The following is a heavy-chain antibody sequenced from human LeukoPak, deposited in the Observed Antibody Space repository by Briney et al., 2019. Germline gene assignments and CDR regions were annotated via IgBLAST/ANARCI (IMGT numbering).Heavy chain of an antibody. D-gene: IGHD2-2*01. CDR3: AGPGSTVY. CDR2: ISSSSNYI. CDR1: GFTFSSYS. Sequence: PGGSLRLSCAASGFTFSSYSMNWVRQAPGKGLEWVSSISSSSNYIYYADSVKGRFTISRDNAKNSLFLQMNRLRAEDTAVYYCAGPGSTVYWGQGTLVTVSS. J-gene: IGHJ4*02. V-gene: IGHV3-21*01.